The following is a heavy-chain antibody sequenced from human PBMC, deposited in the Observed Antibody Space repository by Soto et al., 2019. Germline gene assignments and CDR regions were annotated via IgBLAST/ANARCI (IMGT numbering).Heavy chain of an antibody. CDR3: ASERGPHDVFDV. Sequence: QVQLVESGGGVVQPGRSLRLSCAASGFSFSTYVIHWVRQAPGKGLEWMAVMSSDGSSISYADSVRGRFTISRDNSKNMLYLQMNSLKIEDTAVYHCASERGPHDVFDVWGQGTMVTVSS. V-gene: IGHV3-30-3*01. CDR2: MSSDGSSI. CDR1: GFSFSTYV. J-gene: IGHJ3*01. D-gene: IGHD2-15*01.